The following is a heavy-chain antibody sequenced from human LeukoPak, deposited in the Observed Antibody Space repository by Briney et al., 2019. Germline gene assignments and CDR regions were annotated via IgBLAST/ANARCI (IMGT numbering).Heavy chain of an antibody. J-gene: IGHJ2*01. CDR2: IYYTGST. CDR3: ARGIGGPTAPLYWYFDL. Sequence: SETLSLTCTVSGGSISSYYWSWIRQPPGKGLEWIGYIYYTGSTNYNPSLKSRVTISVDTSKNQFSLKLSSVTAADTAVYYCARGIGGPTAPLYWYFDLWGRGTLVTVSS. CDR1: GGSISSYY. V-gene: IGHV4-59*01. D-gene: IGHD2-21*02.